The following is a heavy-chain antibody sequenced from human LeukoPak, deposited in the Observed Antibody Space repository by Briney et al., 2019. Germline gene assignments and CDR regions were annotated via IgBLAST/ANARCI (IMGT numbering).Heavy chain of an antibody. Sequence: GSLRLSCVASGFTFSVYTMGWVRQAPGKGLEWVSAIGSGGGNTYYADAVKGRFTISRDNSKNMLYLQMNSLRAEDTAVYYCAKDGAVAGAADAFDIWGQGTMVTVSS. CDR1: GFTFSVYT. D-gene: IGHD6-19*01. CDR2: IGSGGGNT. CDR3: AKDGAVAGAADAFDI. V-gene: IGHV3-23*01. J-gene: IGHJ3*02.